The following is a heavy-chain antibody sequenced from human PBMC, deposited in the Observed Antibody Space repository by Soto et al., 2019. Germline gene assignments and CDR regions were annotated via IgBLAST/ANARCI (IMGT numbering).Heavy chain of an antibody. D-gene: IGHD5-12*01. CDR3: ARDGTGYNL. J-gene: IGHJ1*01. V-gene: IGHV1-69*13. Sequence: SVKVSCKASGGSFSSFGFSWVRQAPGQGLEWMGGIIPVFGRPNYAQRFRGRLTITADESTNTVYLELIDLRSEDTAVYYCARDGTGYNLWGQGTQVTVSS. CDR2: IIPVFGRP. CDR1: GGSFSSFG.